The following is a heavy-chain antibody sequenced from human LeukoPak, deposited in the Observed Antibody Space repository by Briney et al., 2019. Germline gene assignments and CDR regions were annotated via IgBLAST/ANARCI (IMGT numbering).Heavy chain of an antibody. D-gene: IGHD1-1*01. Sequence: SETLSLTCTVSGGSISGYYWTWIRQPPGKGLERIGFNYYSGSTNYNSSLKSRVTISVDTSKNHFSLKLSSVTATDTAIYYCARGNWPPAFDIWGQGTLVTVSS. CDR2: NYYSGST. CDR3: ARGNWPPAFDI. V-gene: IGHV4-59*01. J-gene: IGHJ3*02. CDR1: GGSISGYY.